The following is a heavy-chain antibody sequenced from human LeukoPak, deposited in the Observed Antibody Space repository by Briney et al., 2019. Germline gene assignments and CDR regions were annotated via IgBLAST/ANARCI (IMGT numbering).Heavy chain of an antibody. J-gene: IGHJ6*03. Sequence: SETLSLTCTVSGGSISSGSYYWSWIRQPAGKGLEWIGRIYTSGSTNYSPSLKSRVTMSVDTSKNQFSLKLSSVTAADTAVYYCAREARDCSSTSCYYYYYYMDVWGKGTTVTISS. CDR1: GGSISSGSYY. CDR2: IYTSGST. D-gene: IGHD2-2*01. V-gene: IGHV4-61*02. CDR3: AREARDCSSTSCYYYYYYMDV.